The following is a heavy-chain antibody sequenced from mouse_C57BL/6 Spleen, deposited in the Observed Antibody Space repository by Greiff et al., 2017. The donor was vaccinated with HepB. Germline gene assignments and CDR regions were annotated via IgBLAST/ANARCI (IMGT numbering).Heavy chain of an antibody. CDR3: ARSDYGSSRYFDV. CDR1: GFNIKNTY. V-gene: IGHV14-2*01. D-gene: IGHD1-1*01. CDR2: IDPEDGET. J-gene: IGHJ1*03. Sequence: EVQLQQSVAELVRPGASVKLSCTASGFNIKNTYMHWVKQRPEQGLEWIGRIDPEDGETKYAPKFQGKATITADTSSNTAYLQLSSLTSEDTAVYYCARSDYGSSRYFDVWGTGTTVTVSS.